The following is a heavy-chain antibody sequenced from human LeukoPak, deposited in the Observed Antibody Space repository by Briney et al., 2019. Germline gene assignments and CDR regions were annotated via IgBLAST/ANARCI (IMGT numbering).Heavy chain of an antibody. CDR3: ARQGDGYNPPDAFDI. Sequence: GESLKISCKGSGYSSTSYWIGWVRQMPGKGLEWMGIIYPGDSDTRYSPSFQGQVTISADKSISTAYLQWSSLKASVTAMYYCARQGDGYNPPDAFDIWGQGTMVTVSS. CDR2: IYPGDSDT. J-gene: IGHJ3*02. D-gene: IGHD5-24*01. V-gene: IGHV5-51*01. CDR1: GYSSTSYW.